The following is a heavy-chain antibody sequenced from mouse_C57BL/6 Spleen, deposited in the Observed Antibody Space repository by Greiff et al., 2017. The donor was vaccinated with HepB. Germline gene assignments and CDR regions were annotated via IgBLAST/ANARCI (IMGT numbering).Heavy chain of an antibody. V-gene: IGHV3-6*01. CDR1: GYSITSGYY. CDR2: ISYDGSN. CDR3: ARATGSYYFDY. J-gene: IGHJ2*01. Sequence: EVKLMESGPGLVKPSQSLSLTCSVPGYSITSGYYWNWIRQFPGNKLEWMGYISYDGSNNYNPSLKNRISITRDTSKNQFFLKLNSVTTEDTATYYCARATGSYYFDYWGQGTTLTVSS.